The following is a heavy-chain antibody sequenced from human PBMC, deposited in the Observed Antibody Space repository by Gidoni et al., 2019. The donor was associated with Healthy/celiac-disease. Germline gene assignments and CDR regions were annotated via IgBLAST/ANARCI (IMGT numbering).Heavy chain of an antibody. D-gene: IGHD3-22*01. Sequence: QVQLVQSGAEVQKPGASVKVSCQASGYTFTSYGLSCVRQAPGQGLEWMGWISAYNGNTNYAQKLQGRVTMTTDTSSSTAYMELRSLRSDDTAVYYCARDHPDGISYDSSGYYYYFDYWGQGTLVTVSS. V-gene: IGHV1-18*01. J-gene: IGHJ4*02. CDR3: ARDHPDGISYDSSGYYYYFDY. CDR1: GYTFTSYG. CDR2: ISAYNGNT.